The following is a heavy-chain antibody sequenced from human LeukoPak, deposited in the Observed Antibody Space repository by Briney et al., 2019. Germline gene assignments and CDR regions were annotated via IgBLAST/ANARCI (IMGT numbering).Heavy chain of an antibody. CDR2: INHSGST. CDR1: GGSFSGYY. V-gene: IGHV4-34*01. CDR3: ARGKYCSGGSCRYALYYFDY. J-gene: IGHJ4*02. Sequence: SETLSLTCAVYGGSFSGYYWSWIRQPPGRGLEWIGEINHSGSTNYNPSLKSRVTISVDTSKNQFSLKLSSVTAADTAVYYCARGKYCSGGSCRYALYYFDYWGQGTLVTVSS. D-gene: IGHD2-15*01.